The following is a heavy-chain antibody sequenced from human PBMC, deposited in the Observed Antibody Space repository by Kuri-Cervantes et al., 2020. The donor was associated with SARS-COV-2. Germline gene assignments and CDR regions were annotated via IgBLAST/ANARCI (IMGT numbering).Heavy chain of an antibody. Sequence: GGSLRLSCAASGFTFSSYWMSWVRQAPGKGLEWVANIKQDGSEKYYVDSVKGRFTISRDNAKNSLCLQMNSLRAEDTAVYYCARDRRPHMYDILTGYFRPFDYWGQGTLVTVSS. CDR3: ARDRRPHMYDILTGYFRPFDY. CDR2: IKQDGSEK. J-gene: IGHJ4*02. V-gene: IGHV3-7*05. D-gene: IGHD3-9*01. CDR1: GFTFSSYW.